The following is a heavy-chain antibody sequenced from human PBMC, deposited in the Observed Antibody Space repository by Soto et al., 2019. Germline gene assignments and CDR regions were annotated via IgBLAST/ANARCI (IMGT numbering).Heavy chain of an antibody. CDR3: ARDYGEPYQAFFDS. D-gene: IGHD3-10*01. J-gene: IGHJ4*02. CDR1: GGSVSVGDYY. Sequence: QVQLQESGPGLVKPSETLSLTCSVSGGSVSVGDYYWSWIRQPPGKGLEWIGNIFYNGNTNYNPSLKSRATVSSETVKDQFSLTLTSVTASDTAVYYCARDYGEPYQAFFDSWGQGILVTVAS. V-gene: IGHV4-61*08. CDR2: IFYNGNT.